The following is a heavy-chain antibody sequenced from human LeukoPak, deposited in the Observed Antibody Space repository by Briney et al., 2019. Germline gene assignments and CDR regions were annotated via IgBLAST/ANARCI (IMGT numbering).Heavy chain of an antibody. CDR2: IKQDGSEK. V-gene: IGHV3-7*01. CDR1: GFTFSSYA. J-gene: IGHJ4*02. D-gene: IGHD4-11*01. CDR3: ARPYSNNDFDY. Sequence: PGGSLRLSCAASGFTFSSYAMSWVRQAPGKGLEWVANIKQDGSEKYYVDSVKGRFTISRDNAKTSLYLQMNSLRAEDTAVYYCARPYSNNDFDYWGQGTLVTVSS.